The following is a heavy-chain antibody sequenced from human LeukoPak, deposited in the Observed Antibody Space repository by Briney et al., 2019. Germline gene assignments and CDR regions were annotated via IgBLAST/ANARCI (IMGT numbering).Heavy chain of an antibody. CDR1: GFTLNTNY. V-gene: IGHV3-66*01. CDR2: IYAGGNT. J-gene: IGHJ4*02. D-gene: IGHD6-13*01. CDR3: AREVYSSTWFDL. Sequence: AGGSLRLSCAASGFTLNTNYMNWVRPVPGKGLEWVSVIYAGGNTYYADSVKERFTISRDNSRNTLHLQMNSLRGDDTAVYYCAREVYSSTWFDLWGQGTLVTVSS.